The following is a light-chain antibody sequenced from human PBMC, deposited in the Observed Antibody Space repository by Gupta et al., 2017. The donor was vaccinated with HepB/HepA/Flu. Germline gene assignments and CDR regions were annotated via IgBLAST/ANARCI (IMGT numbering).Light chain of an antibody. Sequence: DIQMTQSPSSLSASVGDRVTITCRASQSISSYLNWYQQKPGKAPKLLIYAAYRLQRGVPSRFSGSGSGTDFTLTISRLQPEDFATYYCQQSYSTWTFGQGTKVEIK. CDR1: QSISSY. CDR2: AAY. J-gene: IGKJ1*01. V-gene: IGKV1-39*01. CDR3: QQSYSTWT.